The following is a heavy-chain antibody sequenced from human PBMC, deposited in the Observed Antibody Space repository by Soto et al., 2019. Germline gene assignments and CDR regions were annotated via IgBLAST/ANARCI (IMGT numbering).Heavy chain of an antibody. CDR2: MSGSGGST. V-gene: IGHV3-23*01. Sequence: EVQLLESGGGLIQPGGSLRLSCAASGFTFSSYAMSWVRQAPGKGLEWVSAMSGSGGSTYYADSVKGRFTISRDNSKNMLYLQMNSLKAEDTAVYYCATDRGAGAAPTAYWGQGTLVTVSS. CDR3: ATDRGAGAAPTAY. J-gene: IGHJ4*02. D-gene: IGHD6-19*01. CDR1: GFTFSSYA.